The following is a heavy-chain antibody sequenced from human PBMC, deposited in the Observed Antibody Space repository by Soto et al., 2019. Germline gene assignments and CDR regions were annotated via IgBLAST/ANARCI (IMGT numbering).Heavy chain of an antibody. J-gene: IGHJ5*02. CDR1: GDSVSDNNVA. CDR3: AKAGRTGGTIWFGP. D-gene: IGHD6-13*01. CDR2: TYYRSKWYI. Sequence: SQTLSLTCAISGDSVSDNNVAWGWIRQSPSRGLEWLGRTYYRSKWYIEYAVSVRSRITINPDTSKNQFSLQLNSVTPEDTAVYYCAKAGRTGGTIWFGPWGQGIRVTVAS. V-gene: IGHV6-1*01.